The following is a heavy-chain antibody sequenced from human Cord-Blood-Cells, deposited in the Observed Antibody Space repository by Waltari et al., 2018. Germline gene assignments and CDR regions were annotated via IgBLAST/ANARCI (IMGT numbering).Heavy chain of an antibody. CDR3: ARVGYSDAFDI. CDR1: GFTFSSYD. V-gene: IGHV3-13*01. CDR2: IGTAGDT. Sequence: EVQLVESGGGLVQPGGSLRLSCEASGFTFSSYDMHWVRQATGKGLEWVSAIGTAGDTYYPGSVKGRFTISRENAKNSLYLQMNSLRAGDTAVYYCARVGYSDAFDIWGQGTMVTVSS. J-gene: IGHJ3*02. D-gene: IGHD5-18*01.